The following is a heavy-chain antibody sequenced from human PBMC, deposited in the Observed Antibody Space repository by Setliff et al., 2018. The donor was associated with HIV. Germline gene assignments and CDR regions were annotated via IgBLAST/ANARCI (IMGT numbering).Heavy chain of an antibody. CDR3: ARVSYCGSFYYNYYMDV. D-gene: IGHD2-8*02. J-gene: IGHJ6*03. V-gene: IGHV4-59*11. Sequence: PSETLSLTCTVSGASISGHYWTWIRQPPGKGLEWIGYVYYNGITNYNPSLKSRVTISLDTSNSQFSLKLSSLTAADTAVYYCARVSYCGSFYYNYYMDVWGKGTTVTAP. CDR2: VYYNGIT. CDR1: GASISGHY.